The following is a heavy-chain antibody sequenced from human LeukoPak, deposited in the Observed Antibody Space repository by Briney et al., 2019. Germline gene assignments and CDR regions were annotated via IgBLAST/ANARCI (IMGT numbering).Heavy chain of an antibody. CDR3: ARDSSYYFDY. CDR2: ISGSGGST. Sequence: GGSLRLSCVASGFTFNNYAMNWVRQAPGKGLEWVSLISGSGGSTYYADSVKGRFTISRDNSKNTLYLQMNSLRAEDTAVYYCARDSSYYFDYWGQGTLVTVSS. D-gene: IGHD2-2*01. J-gene: IGHJ4*02. V-gene: IGHV3-23*01. CDR1: GFTFNNYA.